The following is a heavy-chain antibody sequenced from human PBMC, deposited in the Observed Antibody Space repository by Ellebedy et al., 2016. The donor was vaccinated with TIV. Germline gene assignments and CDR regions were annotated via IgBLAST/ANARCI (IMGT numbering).Heavy chain of an antibody. J-gene: IGHJ6*02. D-gene: IGHD3-22*01. V-gene: IGHV1-69*13. CDR1: GGTFSSYA. CDR3: ARDQGTMIVGMRWNYYGMDV. Sequence: SVKVSXXASGGTFSSYAISWVRQAPGQGLEWMGGIIPIFGTANYAQKFQGRVTITADESTSTAYMELSSLRSEDTAVYYCARDQGTMIVGMRWNYYGMDVWGQGTTVTVSS. CDR2: IIPIFGTA.